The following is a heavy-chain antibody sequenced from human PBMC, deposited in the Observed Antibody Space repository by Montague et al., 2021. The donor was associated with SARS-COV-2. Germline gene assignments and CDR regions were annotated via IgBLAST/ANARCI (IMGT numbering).Heavy chain of an antibody. D-gene: IGHD2-2*01. Sequence: SETLSLTCAISGGSFSNYYWSWIRQPPGKGLEWIGEVNQSGATIYNPSVKSGVTTSEDTSKNQFYLRLNSVTAADTAVYYCAGGRRPVVVPGAGPAWRAFDIWGQGTMVTVSS. CDR3: AGGRRPVVVPGAGPAWRAFDI. J-gene: IGHJ3*02. V-gene: IGHV4-34*01. CDR1: GGSFSNYY. CDR2: VNQSGAT.